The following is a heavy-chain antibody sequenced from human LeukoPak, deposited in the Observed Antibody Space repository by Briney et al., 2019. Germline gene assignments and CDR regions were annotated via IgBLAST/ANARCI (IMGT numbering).Heavy chain of an antibody. V-gene: IGHV3-73*01. Sequence: GGSLRLSCAPSLFSFSGSAMHCVRQASGEGLECVGRIRSKANSYATAYAASVKGRFTISRDDSKNTAYLQMNSLKTEDTAVYYCTRPRWRDSGGWYPFDDWGQGTLVTVSS. J-gene: IGHJ4*02. CDR2: IRSKANSYAT. D-gene: IGHD6-19*01. CDR3: TRPRWRDSGGWYPFDD. CDR1: LFSFSGSA.